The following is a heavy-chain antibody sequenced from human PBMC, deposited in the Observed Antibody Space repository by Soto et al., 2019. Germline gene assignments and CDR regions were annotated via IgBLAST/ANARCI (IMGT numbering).Heavy chain of an antibody. Sequence: GGSLRLSCVTSGFTVSSNYMSWVRQAPGKGLEWVSVIFSGGTTSYADSVKGRFFISRDNSKNTLYLQMNSLRAEDTALYYCAKGRSYYYHYVVDVWGQGSTVTVSS. CDR3: AKGRSYYYHYVVDV. CDR2: IFSGGTT. V-gene: IGHV3-66*01. J-gene: IGHJ6*02. CDR1: GFTVSSNY.